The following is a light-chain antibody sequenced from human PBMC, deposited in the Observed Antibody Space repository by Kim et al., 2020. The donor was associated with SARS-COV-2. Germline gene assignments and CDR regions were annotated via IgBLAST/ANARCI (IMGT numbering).Light chain of an antibody. Sequence: SVALGQTAKITCRGNNIGGKHVHWYQQKPGQAPVTVIYRNNNLPAGIPERFSGSNSGNAASLSITRVQVGDEAVYFCQVWDSNTVIFGGGTQLNVL. CDR3: QVWDSNTVI. J-gene: IGLJ2*01. CDR2: RNN. CDR1: NIGGKH. V-gene: IGLV3-9*01.